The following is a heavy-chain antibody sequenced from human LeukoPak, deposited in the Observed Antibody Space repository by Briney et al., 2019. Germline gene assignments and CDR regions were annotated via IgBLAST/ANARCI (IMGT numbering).Heavy chain of an antibody. CDR3: ARHMGLGYTYFYPYFDY. Sequence: PSETLSLTCTVSGGSMSGYYWSWIRQSPGKGLVWIGYMYYSGSTNYNPSLKSRVTISIDMSRNQFSLTLSSVTAADTAVYYCARHMGLGYTYFYPYFDYWGQGTLVTVSS. CDR1: GGSMSGYY. J-gene: IGHJ4*01. V-gene: IGHV4-59*08. CDR2: MYYSGST. D-gene: IGHD1-1*01.